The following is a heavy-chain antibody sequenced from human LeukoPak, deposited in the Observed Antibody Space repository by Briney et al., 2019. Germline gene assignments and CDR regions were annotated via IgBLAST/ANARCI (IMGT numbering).Heavy chain of an antibody. J-gene: IGHJ4*02. CDR2: IYSGGST. V-gene: IGHV3-53*01. Sequence: GGSLRLSCAASGFTVSSNYMSWVRQAPGKGPEWVSVIYSGGSTYYADSVKGRFTISRDNSKNTLHFQMNSPRAEDTAVYYCVRGRGYYDSSGYYPYYFDYWGQGTLVTVSS. CDR1: GFTVSSNY. CDR3: VRGRGYYDSSGYYPYYFDY. D-gene: IGHD3-22*01.